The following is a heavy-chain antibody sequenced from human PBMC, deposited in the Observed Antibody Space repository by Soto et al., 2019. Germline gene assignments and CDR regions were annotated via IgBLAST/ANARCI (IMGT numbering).Heavy chain of an antibody. CDR3: TRDGGRGYGMDV. CDR2: ISSRNEAI. J-gene: IGHJ6*02. Sequence: PGGSLRLSCAAPGFILSSYHMNWVRQAPGKGLEWVSYISSRNEAIYYADSVRGRFTISRDNAKNSLYLQMNSLRDDDTAVYYCTRDGGRGYGMDVWGQGTTVTVSS. CDR1: GFILSSYH. V-gene: IGHV3-48*02. D-gene: IGHD2-15*01.